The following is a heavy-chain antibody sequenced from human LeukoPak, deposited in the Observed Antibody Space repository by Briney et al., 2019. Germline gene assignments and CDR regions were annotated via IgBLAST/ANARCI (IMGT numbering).Heavy chain of an antibody. CDR2: IHTGGNT. D-gene: IGHD2-21*02. Sequence: PGGSLRLSCTASGFAVSSNYINWVRQAPGKGPEWVSVIHTGGNTYYADSVKGRFTISRDNSKNTVYLQMNSLRAEDTALYYCARERDGYCGGDCYYYYGMDVWGQGTTVTVSS. CDR3: ARERDGYCGGDCYYYYGMDV. CDR1: GFAVSSNY. J-gene: IGHJ6*02. V-gene: IGHV3-66*01.